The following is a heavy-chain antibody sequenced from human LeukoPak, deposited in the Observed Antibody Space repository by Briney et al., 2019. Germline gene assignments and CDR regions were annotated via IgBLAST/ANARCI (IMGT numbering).Heavy chain of an antibody. D-gene: IGHD3-10*01. CDR3: ARDRYITMVMDV. V-gene: IGHV3-21*01. CDR1: GFTFSSYS. Sequence: GGSLRLSCAASGFTFSSYSMNWVRQAPGKGLEWVSSISSSSNYIYYADSVKGRFTISRDNAKNSLYLQMNSLRAEDTAVYYCARDRYITMVMDVWGQGTTVTVSS. CDR2: ISSSSNYI. J-gene: IGHJ6*02.